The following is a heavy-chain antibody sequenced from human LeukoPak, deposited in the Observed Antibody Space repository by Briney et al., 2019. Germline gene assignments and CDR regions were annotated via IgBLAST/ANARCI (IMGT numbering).Heavy chain of an antibody. D-gene: IGHD5-12*01. V-gene: IGHV3-21*01. Sequence: GGSLRLSCAASGFTFSSYSMNWVRQAPGKGLEWVSSISSSSSYIYYADSVKGRFTISRDNAKNSLYLQMNSLRAEDTAVYYCARAGIVATILGSGVDFDYWGQGTLVTVSS. CDR2: ISSSSSYI. CDR1: GFTFSSYS. J-gene: IGHJ4*02. CDR3: ARAGIVATILGSGVDFDY.